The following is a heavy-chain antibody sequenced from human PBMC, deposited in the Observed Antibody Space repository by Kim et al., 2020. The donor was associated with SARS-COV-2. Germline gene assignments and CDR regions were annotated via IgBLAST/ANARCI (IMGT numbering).Heavy chain of an antibody. CDR2: INHRGST. D-gene: IGHD3-10*01. Sequence: SETLSLTCAVYGESFRNFYWSWIRQPPGKGLEWIGEINHRGSTNYNPSLKSRVTISVDTSKNQFSLRLNSVTAAETAMYYCARETSRGDDAFDGWGQGT. V-gene: IGHV4-34*01. CDR1: GESFRNFY. J-gene: IGHJ3*01. CDR3: ARETSRGDDAFDG.